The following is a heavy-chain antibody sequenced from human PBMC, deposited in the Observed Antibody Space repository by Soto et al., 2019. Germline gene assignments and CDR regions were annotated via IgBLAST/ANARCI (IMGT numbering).Heavy chain of an antibody. Sequence: QVQLVESGGGVVQPGRSLRLSCAASGFTFSSYGMYWVRQAPGKGLEWVAGISYDGSNKYYADSVKGRFTISRDNSKNTLYLQMNSLRAEDTAVYYCAKDRGSSWPTYYYYGMDVWGQGTTVTVSS. J-gene: IGHJ6*02. D-gene: IGHD6-13*01. CDR2: ISYDGSNK. V-gene: IGHV3-30*18. CDR1: GFTFSSYG. CDR3: AKDRGSSWPTYYYYGMDV.